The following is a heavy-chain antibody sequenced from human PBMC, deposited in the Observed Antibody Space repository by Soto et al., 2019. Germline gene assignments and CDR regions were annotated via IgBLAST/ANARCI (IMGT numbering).Heavy chain of an antibody. CDR3: ARADVLLWFGELRYYFDY. J-gene: IGHJ4*02. D-gene: IGHD3-10*01. V-gene: IGHV1-18*04. CDR1: GYTFTSYG. CDR2: ISAYNGNT. Sequence: QVQLVQSGAEVKKPGASVKVSCKASGYTFTSYGISWVRQAPGQGLEWMGWISAYNGNTNYAQKLQGRVTMTTDTAASTGYMELRSLRSDDTAVYCCARADVLLWFGELRYYFDYWGQGTLVPVSS.